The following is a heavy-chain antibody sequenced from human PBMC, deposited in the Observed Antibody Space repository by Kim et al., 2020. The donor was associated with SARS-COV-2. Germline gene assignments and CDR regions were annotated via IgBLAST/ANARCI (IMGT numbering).Heavy chain of an antibody. CDR3: ARGSITILGVVANFDY. Sequence: SETLSLTCTFSGVSISSGGYYWSWIRQHPGKGLDWIVYIYYSGSTYYNPSLKSRVTISVDTTKNQFALKLSSVTAADTAVYYCARGSITILGVVANFDYLGRGGLVTVSS. D-gene: IGHD3-3*01. J-gene: IGHJ4*02. CDR1: GVSISSGGYY. CDR2: IYYSGST. V-gene: IGHV4-31*03.